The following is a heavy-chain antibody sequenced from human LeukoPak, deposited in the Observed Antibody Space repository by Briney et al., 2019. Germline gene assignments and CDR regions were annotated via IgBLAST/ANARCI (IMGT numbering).Heavy chain of an antibody. CDR1: GGSINSGSYY. CDR3: ARGGLGTFDY. Sequence: SQTLSLTCTVSGGSINSGSYYWSWIRQPAGKGLEWIGYIYHSGSTYYNPSLKSRVTISVDRSKNQFSLKLSSVTAADTAVYYCARGGLGTFDYWGQGTLVTVSS. J-gene: IGHJ4*02. D-gene: IGHD7-27*01. CDR2: IYHSGST. V-gene: IGHV4-30-2*01.